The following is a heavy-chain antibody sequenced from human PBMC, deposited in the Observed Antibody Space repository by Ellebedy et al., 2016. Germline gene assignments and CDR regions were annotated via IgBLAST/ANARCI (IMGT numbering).Heavy chain of an antibody. D-gene: IGHD6-19*01. CDR2: INPNSGGT. CDR3: TRGFSIAVAGNWFDP. Sequence: ASVQVSCKASGYIFTGYFMHWVRQAPGHGLEWMAWINPNSGGTKYAQQFQGRVTLTRDTSLNTAYMELSSLRSDDTDVYYCTRGFSIAVAGNWFDPWGQGTLVTVSS. CDR1: GYIFTGYF. V-gene: IGHV1-2*02. J-gene: IGHJ5*02.